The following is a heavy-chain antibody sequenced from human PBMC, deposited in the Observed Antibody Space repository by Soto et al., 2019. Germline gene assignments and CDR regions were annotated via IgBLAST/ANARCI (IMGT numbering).Heavy chain of an antibody. CDR2: INHSGST. CDR1: GGSFSGYY. CDR3: ARGRYCSGGSCSTGADY. D-gene: IGHD2-15*01. J-gene: IGHJ4*02. Sequence: SETLSLTCAVYGGSFSGYYWSWIRQPPGKGLEWIGEINHSGSTNYNPSLKSRVTISVDTSKNQFSLKLSSVTAADTAVYYCARGRYCSGGSCSTGADYWGQGTLVTVSS. V-gene: IGHV4-34*01.